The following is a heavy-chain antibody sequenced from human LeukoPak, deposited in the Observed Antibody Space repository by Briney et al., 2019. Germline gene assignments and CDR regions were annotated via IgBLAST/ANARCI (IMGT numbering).Heavy chain of an antibody. CDR3: ARVSGWYSYYFDY. V-gene: IGHV3-23*01. D-gene: IGHD6-19*01. Sequence: GGTLRLSCAASGFTFSSYGMSWVRQAPGKGLEWVSGISGSGGSTYYADSVKGRFTISRDNSKNTLYLQMNSLRAEDTAVYYCARVSGWYSYYFDYWGQGTLVTVSS. J-gene: IGHJ4*02. CDR2: ISGSGGST. CDR1: GFTFSSYG.